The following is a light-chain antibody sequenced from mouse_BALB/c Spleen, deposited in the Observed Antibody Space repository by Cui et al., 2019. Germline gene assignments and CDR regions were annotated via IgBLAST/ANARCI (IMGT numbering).Light chain of an antibody. Sequence: DIQMTQSPASQSPYPGESVTIRCRASRTIGTWLEWYQQKPGKSPQLLIYAATSLADGVPSRFSGSGSGTKFSFKISRLEAEDFVSYYCQQRYSTPWTFGGGTKLEIK. CDR3: QQRYSTPWT. CDR2: AAT. CDR1: RTIGTW. V-gene: IGKV12-98*01. J-gene: IGKJ1*01.